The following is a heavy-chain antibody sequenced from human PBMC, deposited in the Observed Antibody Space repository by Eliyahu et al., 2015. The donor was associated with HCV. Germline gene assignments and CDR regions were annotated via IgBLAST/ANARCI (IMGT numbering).Heavy chain of an antibody. CDR2: IYYSGST. J-gene: IGHJ5*02. Sequence: QLQLQESGPGLVKPSETLSLTCTVSGGSISSSSYYWGWIRQPPGKGLEWIGSIYYSGSTYYNPSLKSRVTISVDTSKNQFSLKLSSVTAADTAVYYCARLRVGSYHTPNWFDPWGQGTLVTVSS. CDR3: ARLRVGSYHTPNWFDP. V-gene: IGHV4-39*01. CDR1: GGSISSSSYY. D-gene: IGHD1-26*01.